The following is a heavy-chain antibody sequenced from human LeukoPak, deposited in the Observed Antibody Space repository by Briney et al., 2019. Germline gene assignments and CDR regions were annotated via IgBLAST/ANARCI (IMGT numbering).Heavy chain of an antibody. D-gene: IGHD6-19*01. J-gene: IGHJ4*02. CDR1: GFTFSDHY. CDR2: ISSGSTYT. Sequence: GGSLRLSCEVSGFTFSDHYMSWIRQAPGKRLEWVSYISSGSTYTNYADSVEGRFTISIDNAKNSLYLQMNSLRAEDSALYYCARDFPVAGTYYFDYWGQGTLVTVSS. CDR3: ARDFPVAGTYYFDY. V-gene: IGHV3-11*06.